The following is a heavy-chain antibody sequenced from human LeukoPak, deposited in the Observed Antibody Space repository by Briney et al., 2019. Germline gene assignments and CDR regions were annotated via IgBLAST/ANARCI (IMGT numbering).Heavy chain of an antibody. CDR1: GGTFSSYA. D-gene: IGHD2-15*01. Sequence: SVKVSCKASGGTFSSYAISWVRQAPGQGLEWMGGIIPIFGTANYAQKFQGRVTITADESTSTAYMELSSLRSEDTAVYYCARDLGTRYCSGRSCYYYYMDVWGKGTTVTVSS. V-gene: IGHV1-69*01. CDR2: IIPIFGTA. CDR3: ARDLGTRYCSGRSCYYYYMDV. J-gene: IGHJ6*03.